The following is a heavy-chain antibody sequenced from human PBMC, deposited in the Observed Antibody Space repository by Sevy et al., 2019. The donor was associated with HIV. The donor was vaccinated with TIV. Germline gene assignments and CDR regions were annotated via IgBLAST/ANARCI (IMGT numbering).Heavy chain of an antibody. Sequence: GGSPRLSCATSGFSFRSYVISWVRQAPGKGLEWVSAISPNGGSTYYADSVKGRFTISGDNSKNTLDLEMNSLRAEDTAVYYCAKMSGSYLGLDSWGQGALVTVSS. CDR2: ISPNGGST. J-gene: IGHJ4*02. V-gene: IGHV3-23*01. D-gene: IGHD3-10*01. CDR3: AKMSGSYLGLDS. CDR1: GFSFRSYV.